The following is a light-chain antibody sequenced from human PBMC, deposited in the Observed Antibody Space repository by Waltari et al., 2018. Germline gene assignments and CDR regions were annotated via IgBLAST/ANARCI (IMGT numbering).Light chain of an antibody. CDR1: QSISGY. J-gene: IGKJ4*01. CDR3: QQSYRTPPLT. CDR2: ATS. V-gene: IGKV1-39*01. Sequence: DIQMTQSPSSLSASVGDRVTITCRASQSISGYLNWYKQKPGKAPKVLIYATSSLQSGVPSRFSGSGSETDFTLTISSLQPEDFATYYCQQSYRTPPLTFGGGTKVEIK.